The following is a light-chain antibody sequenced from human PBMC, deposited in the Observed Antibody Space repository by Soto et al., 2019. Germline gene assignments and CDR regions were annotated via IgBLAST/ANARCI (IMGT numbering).Light chain of an antibody. CDR2: GAS. V-gene: IGKV3-15*01. CDR1: QSISTN. CDR3: QQLDNWPPGWP. J-gene: IGKJ1*01. Sequence: IVMTQSPAILSVSPGERATLSCRASQSISTNLAWYQQKPGQAPRLLFYGASTRATGVPARFSGSGSGTEFTLTISSLQSEDFAVYYCQQLDNWPPGWPFGQGTKVDIK.